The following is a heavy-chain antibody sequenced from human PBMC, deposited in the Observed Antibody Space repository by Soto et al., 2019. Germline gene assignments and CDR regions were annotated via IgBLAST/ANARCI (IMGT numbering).Heavy chain of an antibody. Sequence: GGSLRLSCAASGLTFSAYNMHWVRQTPGKGLEWLAYISTISDTIYYADSVRGRFTISRDNAKNSLYLHMNSLRVEDTAVYYCARDENTVTTETFYCYYMDVWGKGTTVTVSS. CDR1: GLTFSAYN. V-gene: IGHV3-48*01. D-gene: IGHD4-17*01. CDR2: ISTISDTI. J-gene: IGHJ6*03. CDR3: ARDENTVTTETFYCYYMDV.